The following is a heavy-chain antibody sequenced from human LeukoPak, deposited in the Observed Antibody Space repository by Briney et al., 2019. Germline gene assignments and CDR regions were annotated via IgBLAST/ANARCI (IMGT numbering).Heavy chain of an antibody. CDR1: GYTFTGYY. Sequence: ASVKVSCKASGYTFTGYYMHWVRRAPGQGLEWMGWINPNSGGTNYAQKFQGRVTMTRDTSISTAYMELSRLTSDDTAIYYCARKDYFVYSGQGTLVTVSS. J-gene: IGHJ4*02. CDR2: INPNSGGT. CDR3: ARKDYFVY. V-gene: IGHV1-2*02.